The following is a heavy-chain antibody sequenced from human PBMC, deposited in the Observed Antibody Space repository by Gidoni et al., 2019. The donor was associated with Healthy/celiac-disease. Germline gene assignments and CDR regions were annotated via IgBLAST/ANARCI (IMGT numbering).Heavy chain of an antibody. Sequence: QMQLVQSGPEVTKPGTSVKVSCKSSGFTFTSSALQWVRQARGQRLEWIGWIVVGSGNTNYAQKFQERVTITRDMSTSTAYMELSSLRSEDTAVYYCAAEGLVLANRAYYYGMDVWGQGTTVTVSS. J-gene: IGHJ6*02. CDR1: GFTFTSSA. CDR2: IVVGSGNT. CDR3: AAEGLVLANRAYYYGMDV. D-gene: IGHD6-13*01. V-gene: IGHV1-58*01.